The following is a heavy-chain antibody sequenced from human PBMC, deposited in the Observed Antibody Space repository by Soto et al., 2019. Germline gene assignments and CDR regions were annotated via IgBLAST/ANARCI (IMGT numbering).Heavy chain of an antibody. V-gene: IGHV5-51*01. CDR1: GYSCTSYL. J-gene: IGHJ6*02. D-gene: IGHD6-6*01. CDR3: PRRGVAARPYYYYGMDV. Sequence: ESLKVSCKGSGYSCTSYLVGLVLQMPGKGLEWMGIIYPGDSDTRYSPSFQGQVTISADKSISTAYLQWSSLKASDTAMYYCPRRGVAARPYYYYGMDVCAQRTTVTVSS. CDR2: IYPGDSDT.